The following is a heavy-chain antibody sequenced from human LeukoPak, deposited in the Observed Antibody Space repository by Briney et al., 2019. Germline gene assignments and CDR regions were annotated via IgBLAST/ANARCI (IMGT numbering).Heavy chain of an antibody. CDR1: GYTFTGYY. D-gene: IGHD6-13*01. Sequence: ASVKVSCKASGYTFTGYYMHWVRQAPGQGLEWMGWINPNSGGTNYAQKFQGRVIMTRDTSISTAYMELSRLRSDDTAVYYCAKRGAAAAADFDYWGQGTLVTVSS. V-gene: IGHV1-2*02. CDR3: AKRGAAAAADFDY. CDR2: INPNSGGT. J-gene: IGHJ4*02.